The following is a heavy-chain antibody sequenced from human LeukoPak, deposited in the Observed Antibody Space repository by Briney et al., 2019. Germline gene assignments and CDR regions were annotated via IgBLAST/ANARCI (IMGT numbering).Heavy chain of an antibody. V-gene: IGHV3-48*03. Sequence: GGSLRLSCTASGFTFSGYEMNWVRQAPGKGLEWVSYISSSGNSIYYADSVKGRFTISRDNAKNSLYLQMNSLRAEDMAVYYCARSVSDAFDIWGQETMVTVS. CDR1: GFTFSGYE. CDR3: ARSVSDAFDI. CDR2: ISSSGNSI. J-gene: IGHJ3*02. D-gene: IGHD2-8*01.